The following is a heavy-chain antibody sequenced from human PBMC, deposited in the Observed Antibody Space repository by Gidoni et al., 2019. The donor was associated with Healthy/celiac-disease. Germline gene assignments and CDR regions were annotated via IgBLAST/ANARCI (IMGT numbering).Heavy chain of an antibody. D-gene: IGHD3-22*01. CDR1: GGSISSGDYY. Sequence: QVQLQESRPGLVKPSQTLSLTCTVSGGSISSGDYYWSWIRQPPGKGLEWIGYIYYSGSTYYNPSLKSRVTISVDTSKNQFSLKLSSVTAADTAVYYCARGRDSSGYYYDYWGQGTLVTVSS. J-gene: IGHJ4*02. CDR3: ARGRDSSGYYYDY. CDR2: IYYSGST. V-gene: IGHV4-30-4*01.